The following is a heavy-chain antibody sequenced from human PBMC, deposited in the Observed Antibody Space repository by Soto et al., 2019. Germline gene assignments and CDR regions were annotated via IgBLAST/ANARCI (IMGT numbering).Heavy chain of an antibody. CDR1: GHTFTSYG. D-gene: IGHD4-17*01. CDR3: ARDVGGDYGDCWFDP. J-gene: IGHJ5*02. Sequence: GASVKVSCKASGHTFTSYGISWVRQAPGQGLEWMGWISAYNGNTNYAQKLQGRVTMTTDTSTSTAYMELRSLRSDDTAVYYCARDVGGDYGDCWFDPWDQGTLVTVSS. V-gene: IGHV1-18*01. CDR2: ISAYNGNT.